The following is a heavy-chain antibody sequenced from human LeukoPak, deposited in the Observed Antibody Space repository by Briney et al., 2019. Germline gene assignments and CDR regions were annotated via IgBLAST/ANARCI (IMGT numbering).Heavy chain of an antibody. J-gene: IGHJ4*02. CDR3: TTWTPEVGGFDY. V-gene: IGHV3-15*01. CDR2: IKSKTDGGTT. D-gene: IGHD2-2*01. CDR1: GFTFSNAW. Sequence: AGGSLRLSCAASGFTFSNAWMSWVRPAPGKGLEWVGRIKSKTDGGTTDYAAPVKGRFTISRDDSKNTLYLQMNSLKTEDTAVYYCTTWTPEVGGFDYWGQGTLVTVSS.